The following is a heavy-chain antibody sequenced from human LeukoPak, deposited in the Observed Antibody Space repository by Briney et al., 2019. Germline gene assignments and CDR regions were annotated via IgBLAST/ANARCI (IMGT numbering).Heavy chain of an antibody. CDR3: ARWGDGARLDY. CDR2: IWYDGSTK. D-gene: IGHD1-26*01. J-gene: IGHJ4*02. Sequence: PGGSLRLSCAASGFTFRSYGVNWVRQAPGKGLEWVAVIWYDGSTKYYGDAVKGRFTISRDNSKDTLYLQMNSLSVEDTAVYYCARWGDGARLDYWGQGTLVTVSS. CDR1: GFTFRSYG. V-gene: IGHV3-33*01.